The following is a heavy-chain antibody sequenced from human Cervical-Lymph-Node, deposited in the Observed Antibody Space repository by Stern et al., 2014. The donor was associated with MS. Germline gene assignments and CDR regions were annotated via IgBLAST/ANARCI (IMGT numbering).Heavy chain of an antibody. CDR2: ISYDGRNK. J-gene: IGHJ4*02. V-gene: IGHV3-30*01. Sequence: VQLVESGGGVVQPGRSLRLSCAASGFTFSSSAMHWVRQAPGQGLAWVAVISYDGRNKYYADSVKGRFTISRDDSKNTLYLQMNSLRAEDTAVYYCARGTYHSGDYWGQGTLVTVSS. CDR3: ARGTYHSGDY. CDR1: GFTFSSSA. D-gene: IGHD6-13*01.